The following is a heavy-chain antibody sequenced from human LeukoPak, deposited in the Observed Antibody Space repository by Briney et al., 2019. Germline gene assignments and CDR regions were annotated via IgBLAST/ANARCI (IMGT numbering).Heavy chain of an antibody. Sequence: GGSLRLSCAASGFPFSRFAMTWVRQAPGKGLEWVSAISGSSESTNYADSVKGRFTISRDNSKNTLYLQMNNLGADDTAVYYCAKCRGGGGDYWHFDIWGRGILVTVSS. CDR3: AKCRGGGGDYWHFDI. D-gene: IGHD2-21*01. J-gene: IGHJ2*01. V-gene: IGHV3-23*01. CDR1: GFPFSRFA. CDR2: ISGSSEST.